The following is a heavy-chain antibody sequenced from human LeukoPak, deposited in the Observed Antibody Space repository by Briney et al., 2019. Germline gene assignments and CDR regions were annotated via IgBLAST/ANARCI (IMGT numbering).Heavy chain of an antibody. J-gene: IGHJ6*03. D-gene: IGHD1-14*01. CDR1: GFTFISYA. V-gene: IGHV3-23*01. Sequence: GSLRLSCSASGFTFISYAMIWVRQAPGKGREWCSAFSGSGGSTYYADSVKGRFTISRDNSKNTLYLQMNSLGADDTAVYYCAKDRPTGVCSYCMGVWGRGTTVTVSS. CDR2: FSGSGGST. CDR3: AKDRPTGVCSYCMGV.